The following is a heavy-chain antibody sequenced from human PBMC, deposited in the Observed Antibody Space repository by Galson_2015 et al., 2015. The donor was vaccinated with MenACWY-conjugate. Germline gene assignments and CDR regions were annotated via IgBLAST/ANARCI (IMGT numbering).Heavy chain of an antibody. Sequence: SVKVSCKASGYTFTKNYIHWARQAPGQGLEWMGMINPNYGSTSYAQKFQDRVTFSRDTSTTTAYMELTSLTSDDTAVYYCAKDGASSWYDYWGQGTLVTVSS. CDR1: GYTFTKNY. CDR2: INPNYGST. D-gene: IGHD6-13*01. J-gene: IGHJ4*02. CDR3: AKDGASSWYDY. V-gene: IGHV1-46*01.